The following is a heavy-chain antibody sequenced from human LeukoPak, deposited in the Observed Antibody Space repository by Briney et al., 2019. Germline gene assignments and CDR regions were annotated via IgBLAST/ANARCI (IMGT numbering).Heavy chain of an antibody. J-gene: IGHJ4*02. Sequence: SETLSLTCTVSGGSISSSSYYWGWIRQPPGKVLEWIGSMYSSGSTYYNPSLKSRVTISVDTSKNQFSLKLSSVTAADTAVYYCARSGSGYLRYYFDHWGQGTLVTVSS. CDR1: GGSISSSSYY. V-gene: IGHV4-39*07. CDR3: ARSGSGYLRYYFDH. CDR2: MYSSGST. D-gene: IGHD5-12*01.